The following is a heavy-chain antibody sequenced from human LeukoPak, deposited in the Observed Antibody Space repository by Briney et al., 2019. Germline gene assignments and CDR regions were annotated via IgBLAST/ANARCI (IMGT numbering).Heavy chain of an antibody. CDR1: GFTFSSHW. CDR3: ATPSNYYGSGSYYNGGDY. Sequence: PGGSLRLSCAASGFTFSSHWMHWVRQTPGKGLVWVSRVSGDGSRKTYADFVRGRFTISRDNAKNTLYLQMNSLRVEDTAVYYCATPSNYYGSGSYYNGGDYWGQGTLVTVSS. D-gene: IGHD3-10*01. J-gene: IGHJ4*02. CDR2: VSGDGSRK. V-gene: IGHV3-74*01.